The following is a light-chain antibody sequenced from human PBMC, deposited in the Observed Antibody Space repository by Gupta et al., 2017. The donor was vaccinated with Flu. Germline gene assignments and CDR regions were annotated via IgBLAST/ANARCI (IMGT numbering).Light chain of an antibody. V-gene: IGKV1-5*03. CDR3: HQQHNFYPYS. CDR1: QSVSNW. CDR2: KAS. Sequence: DVQVTQSPSTLSASVGDRVTITCRASQSVSNWLVWYQQKPGKAPNHLIYKASNWEHGVLSRFSGSGCGRQVTLTTISRLQEEFATYYCHQQHNFYPYSFGQGTKLEI. J-gene: IGKJ2*03.